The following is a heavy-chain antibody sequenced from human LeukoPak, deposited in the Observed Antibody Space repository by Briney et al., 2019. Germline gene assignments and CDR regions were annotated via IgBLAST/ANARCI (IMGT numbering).Heavy chain of an antibody. J-gene: IGHJ4*02. CDR1: GFTFNSYW. CDR3: ARDDPTSSGWYGHDY. Sequence: GGSLRLSCAASGFTFNSYWMSWVRQAPGKGLEWVANIKQDGSEKYYVDSVKGRFTISRDNAKNSLYLQMNSLRAEDTAVYYCARDDPTSSGWYGHDYWGQGTLVTVSS. CDR2: IKQDGSEK. V-gene: IGHV3-7*01. D-gene: IGHD6-19*01.